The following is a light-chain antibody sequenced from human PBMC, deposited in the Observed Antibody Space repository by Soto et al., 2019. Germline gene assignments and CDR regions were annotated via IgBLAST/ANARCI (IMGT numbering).Light chain of an antibody. CDR2: DVT. J-gene: IGLJ1*01. CDR3: AAWDDSLNGNV. V-gene: IGLV2-11*01. Sequence: LTEPRSVSGSPGQSVTIFCIGDSNDVNTYKYVSLYQQQPGKAPKLLIFDVTARPSGVPDRFSGSKSGTSASLAISGLQSEAEAEYFCAAWDDSLNGNVFGSGTEVNVL. CDR1: SNDVNTYKY.